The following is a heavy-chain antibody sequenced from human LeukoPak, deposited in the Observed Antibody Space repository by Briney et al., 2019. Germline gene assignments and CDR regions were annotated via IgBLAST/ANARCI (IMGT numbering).Heavy chain of an antibody. Sequence: GGSLRLSCATSGFSFSSYAMSWVRQAPGKGLEWVSAISGSGGSTYYADSVKGRFTISRDNSKNTLYLQMNSLRAEDTAVYYCAKDLFYYDSSGYSYFDYWGQGTLVTVSS. CDR2: ISGSGGST. J-gene: IGHJ4*02. CDR1: GFSFSSYA. V-gene: IGHV3-23*01. D-gene: IGHD3-22*01. CDR3: AKDLFYYDSSGYSYFDY.